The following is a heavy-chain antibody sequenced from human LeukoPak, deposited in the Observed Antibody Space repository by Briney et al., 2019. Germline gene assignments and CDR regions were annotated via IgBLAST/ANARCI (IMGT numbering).Heavy chain of an antibody. CDR2: IYYSGST. J-gene: IGHJ4*02. CDR3: ARVGSGWRFEY. CDR1: GGSISSYY. Sequence: PSDTLPLTCTVSGGSISSYYWSWIRQPPGKGLEWIGYIYYSGSTNYNPSLKSRVTISVDTSKNQFSLKLSSVTAADTAVYYCARVGSGWRFEYWGQGTLVTVSS. D-gene: IGHD6-19*01. V-gene: IGHV4-59*07.